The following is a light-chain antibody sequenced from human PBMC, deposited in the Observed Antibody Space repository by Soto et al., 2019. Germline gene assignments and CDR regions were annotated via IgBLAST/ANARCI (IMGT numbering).Light chain of an antibody. J-gene: IGLJ1*01. CDR3: SSHAGSNNYV. CDR2: EGN. V-gene: IGLV2-14*02. CDR1: ISDIGTYNL. Sequence: QSALAQPASVSGSPGQSITISCTGSISDIGTYNLVSWFQQHPGKAPKLIVYEGNKRPSGVSNRFSGSKSGNTASLTVSGLQAEDEADYYCSSHAGSNNYVFGTGTKVTVL.